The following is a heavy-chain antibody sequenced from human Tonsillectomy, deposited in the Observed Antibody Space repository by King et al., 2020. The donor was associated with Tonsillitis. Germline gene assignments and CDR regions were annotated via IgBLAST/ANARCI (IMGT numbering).Heavy chain of an antibody. D-gene: IGHD4/OR15-4a*01. J-gene: IGHJ2*01. V-gene: IGHV3-11*01. CDR1: GFTFSDYY. Sequence: VQLVESGGGLVKPGGSLRLSCAGSGFTFSDYYMSWIRQAPGKRLEWLSYISGGGSSIFYADSVKGRFTISRDNAKISLYLQINSLRAEDTAVYYCARGGANSFYWYFDLWGRGTLVTVSS. CDR3: ARGGANSFYWYFDL. CDR2: ISGGGSSI.